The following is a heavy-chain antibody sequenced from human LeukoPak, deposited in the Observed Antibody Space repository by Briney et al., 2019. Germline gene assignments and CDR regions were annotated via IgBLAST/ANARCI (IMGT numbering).Heavy chain of an antibody. Sequence: ASVKVSCKASGYTFTSYGISWVRQAPGQGLEWMGWISAYNGNTNYAQKLQGRVTMTTDTSTSTAYMELRSLRSDDTAVYYCARAEAFYDSSGYYYGSFDYWGQGTLVTVSS. J-gene: IGHJ4*02. V-gene: IGHV1-18*01. CDR3: ARAEAFYDSSGYYYGSFDY. CDR2: ISAYNGNT. D-gene: IGHD3-22*01. CDR1: GYTFTSYG.